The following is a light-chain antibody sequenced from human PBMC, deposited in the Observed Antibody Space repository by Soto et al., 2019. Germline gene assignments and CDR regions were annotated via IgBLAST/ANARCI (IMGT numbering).Light chain of an antibody. J-gene: IGKJ1*01. CDR2: GTS. Sequence: EIVLTQSPGTLSLSPGESATLSCRASQSVSSNSLAWYRRNPGQPPSLLIYGTSTRATDIPRRCSGSGCGTDFTLTITRLEPEDFAVYFCQQYGDSPPTFGQGTKGEVK. V-gene: IGKV3-20*01. CDR3: QQYGDSPPT. CDR1: QSVSSNS.